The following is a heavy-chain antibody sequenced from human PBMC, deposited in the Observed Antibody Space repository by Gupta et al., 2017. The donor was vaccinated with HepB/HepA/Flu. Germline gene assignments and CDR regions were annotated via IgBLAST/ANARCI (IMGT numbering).Heavy chain of an antibody. Sequence: QVKRKEWGEGGGKEEERGVMTCTVSGDSITTTTYYWGWIRQAPGKGLEWIGSVYYSGTTYYKSSLKSRVTISVDTSKNQFSLKLSSVTAADTAVYYCARHRGTHITIVTMVSNYFDPWGQGTLVTVSS. CDR2: VYYSGTT. CDR1: GDSITTTTYY. J-gene: IGHJ5*02. V-gene: IGHV4-39*01. D-gene: IGHD3-10*01. CDR3: ARHRGTHITIVTMVSNYFDP.